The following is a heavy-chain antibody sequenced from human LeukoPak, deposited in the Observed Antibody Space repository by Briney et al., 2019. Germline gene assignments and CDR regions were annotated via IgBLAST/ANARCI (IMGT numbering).Heavy chain of an antibody. D-gene: IGHD1-1*01. Sequence: PSETLSLTCTVSGGSISSSSYYWGWIRQPPGKGLEWLGSIYFSANTYYNPSLKSRVTISVDASKNQLSLKLRSVTAADTAVYYCARGRTSGWNEAPDYWGQGTLVTVSS. CDR3: ARGRTSGWNEAPDY. J-gene: IGHJ4*02. CDR1: GGSISSSSYY. CDR2: IYFSANT. V-gene: IGHV4-39*01.